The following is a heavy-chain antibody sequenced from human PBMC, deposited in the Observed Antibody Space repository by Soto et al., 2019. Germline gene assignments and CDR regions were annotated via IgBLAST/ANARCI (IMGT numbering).Heavy chain of an antibody. CDR2: IIPIFGTA. J-gene: IGHJ4*02. CDR3: ARAEEMATITQPGAFDY. D-gene: IGHD5-12*01. V-gene: IGHV1-69*13. Sequence: SVKVSCKASGGTFSSYAISWVRQAPGQGLEWMGGIIPIFGTANYAQKFQGRVTITADESTSTAYMELSSLRSEDTAVYYCARAEEMATITQPGAFDYWGQGTLVTVSS. CDR1: GGTFSSYA.